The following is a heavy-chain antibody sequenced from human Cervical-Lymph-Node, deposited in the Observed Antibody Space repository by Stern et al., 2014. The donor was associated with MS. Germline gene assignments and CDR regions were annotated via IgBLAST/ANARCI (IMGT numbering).Heavy chain of an antibody. D-gene: IGHD2-21*01. CDR1: GYNFINYW. V-gene: IGHV5-51*03. Sequence: EVQLVQSGAELKKPGESLKISCKTSGYNFINYWVAWGRQVSGKGLECIGIIYPGDSDIRYSPSFQGHVTMSVDKSNTTAYLQWKSLKASDTAVYYCARWSVACDYWGQGALITVSS. CDR2: IYPGDSDI. J-gene: IGHJ4*02. CDR3: ARWSVACDY.